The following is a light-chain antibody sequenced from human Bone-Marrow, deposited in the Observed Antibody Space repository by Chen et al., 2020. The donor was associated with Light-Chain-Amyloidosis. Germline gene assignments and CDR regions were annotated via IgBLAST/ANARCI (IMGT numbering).Light chain of an antibody. CDR1: QSVKRN. CDR3: QQYNNWPPDT. Sequence: EIVMTQSPATLSGSPGERATLSCRASQSVKRNLAWYQQKPGQAPRLLIYGASTRATGIPDRFSGSGSGTEFTLSISSLQSEDFAVYYCQQYNNWPPDTLGQGTKVEIK. CDR2: GAS. V-gene: IGKV3-15*01. J-gene: IGKJ2*01.